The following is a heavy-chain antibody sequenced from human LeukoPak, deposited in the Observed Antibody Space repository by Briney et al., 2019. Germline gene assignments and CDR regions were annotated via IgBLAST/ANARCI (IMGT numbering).Heavy chain of an antibody. D-gene: IGHD4-17*01. CDR3: AKERNGDYSYYFDY. Sequence: SVKVSCKSSGYTFTSYGISWVRQAPGQGLEWMGWISAYNGNTNYAQKLQGRVSMTRNTSISTAYMELSSLRAEDTAVYYCAKERNGDYSYYFDYWGQGTLVTVSS. V-gene: IGHV1-18*01. CDR1: GYTFTSYG. J-gene: IGHJ4*02. CDR2: ISAYNGNT.